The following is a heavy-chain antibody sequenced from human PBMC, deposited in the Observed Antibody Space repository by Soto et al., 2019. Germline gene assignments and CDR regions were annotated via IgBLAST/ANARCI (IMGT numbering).Heavy chain of an antibody. Sequence: EVQLLESGGGLVQPGGSLRLSCAASGFTFSSYAMSWVRQAPGKGLEWVSVISGSGGRTYYADSVRGRFTISRDNSKNTLYLQMNSLRAEDTAVYYCAKDRDGAAAGPTKFYGMDVWGQGTTVTVSS. J-gene: IGHJ6*02. CDR3: AKDRDGAAAGPTKFYGMDV. CDR1: GFTFSSYA. V-gene: IGHV3-23*01. D-gene: IGHD6-13*01. CDR2: ISGSGGRT.